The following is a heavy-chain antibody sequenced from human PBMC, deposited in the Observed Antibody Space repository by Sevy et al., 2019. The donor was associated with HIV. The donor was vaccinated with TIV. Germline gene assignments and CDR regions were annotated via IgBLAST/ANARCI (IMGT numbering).Heavy chain of an antibody. V-gene: IGHV3-7*01. CDR2: INQAGSDK. Sequence: GGSLRLSCAASAFTFSDSWMTWVRQGPGKGLEWVANINQAGSDKYYVDSVRGRFTISRDNAKNSLYLQMNSLRVEDTALYCCAGGGFLSRYWGQGSLVTVSS. J-gene: IGHJ4*02. CDR1: AFTFSDSW. D-gene: IGHD2-15*01. CDR3: AGGGFLSRY.